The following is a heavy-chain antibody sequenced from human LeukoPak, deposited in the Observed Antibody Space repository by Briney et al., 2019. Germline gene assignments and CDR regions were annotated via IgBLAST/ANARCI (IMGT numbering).Heavy chain of an antibody. CDR3: ARVLNYYDSSGGFDY. V-gene: IGHV3-21*01. Sequence: GGSLRLSCAASGFTFSSYSMNWVRQAPGKGLEWVSSISSSSSYIYYADSVKGRFTISRDNAKNSLYLQMNSLRAEDTAVYYCARVLNYYDSSGGFDYWGQGTTVTVSS. J-gene: IGHJ4*03. CDR2: ISSSSSYI. CDR1: GFTFSSYS. D-gene: IGHD3-22*01.